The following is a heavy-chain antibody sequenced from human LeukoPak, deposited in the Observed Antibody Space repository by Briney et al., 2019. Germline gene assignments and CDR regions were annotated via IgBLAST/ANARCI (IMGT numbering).Heavy chain of an antibody. CDR1: GFTFSNYC. CDR3: AKSVVVITFRFDD. Sequence: GGSLRLSCTASGFTFSNYCMHWVRQTPGKGLIWVSRICPGGTITNYADSVKGRFTISRDDAKNMMFLQMNSLRADDTAVYYCAKSVVVITFRFDDWGQGALVTVSS. J-gene: IGHJ4*02. CDR2: ICPGGTIT. D-gene: IGHD2-15*01. V-gene: IGHV3-74*01.